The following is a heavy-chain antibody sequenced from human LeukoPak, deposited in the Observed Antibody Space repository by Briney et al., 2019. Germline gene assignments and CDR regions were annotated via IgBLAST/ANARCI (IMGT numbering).Heavy chain of an antibody. J-gene: IGHJ6*03. Sequence: SQTLSLTCTVSGGSISSGGYYWSWIRQHPGKGLEWIGYIYYSGSIYYNPSLKSRVTISVDTSKNQFYLKLSSVTAADTAVYYCARALYYYYYMDVWGKGTTVTVSS. V-gene: IGHV4-31*03. CDR2: IYYSGSI. CDR1: GGSISSGGYY. CDR3: ARALYYYYYMDV.